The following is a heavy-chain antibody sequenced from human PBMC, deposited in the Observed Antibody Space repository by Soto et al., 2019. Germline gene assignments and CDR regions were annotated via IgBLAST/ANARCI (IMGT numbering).Heavy chain of an antibody. Sequence: PSETLSLTCSVSGGSVSSGNYYWSLIRQPPGKGLEWIGHIYYTGSTNYNPSLKSRVTISVDASKNQFSLTLSSVTAADTAVYYCAGALYCSGGRCSFGPWGQGTLVTVSS. D-gene: IGHD2-15*01. CDR2: IYYTGST. CDR1: GGSVSSGNYY. V-gene: IGHV4-61*01. CDR3: AGALYCSGGRCSFGP. J-gene: IGHJ5*02.